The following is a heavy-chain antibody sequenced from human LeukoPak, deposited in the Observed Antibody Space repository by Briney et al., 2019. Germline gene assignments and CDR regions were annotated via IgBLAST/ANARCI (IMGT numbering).Heavy chain of an antibody. V-gene: IGHV4-34*01. CDR1: GGSFSGYY. CDR2: INHSGST. J-gene: IGHJ4*02. CDR3: AKYGGYYYAYYFDY. Sequence: SETLSLTCAVYGGSFSGYYWSWIRQPPGKGLEWIGEINHSGSTNYNPSLKSRVTISVDTSKNQFSLKLSSVTAADTAVYYCAKYGGYYYAYYFDYWGQGTLVTVSS. D-gene: IGHD3-22*01.